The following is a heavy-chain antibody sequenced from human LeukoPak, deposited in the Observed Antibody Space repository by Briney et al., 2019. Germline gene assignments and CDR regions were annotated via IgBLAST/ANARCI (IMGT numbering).Heavy chain of an antibody. V-gene: IGHV3-74*01. CDR2: INSDGSST. D-gene: IGHD3-22*01. Sequence: PGGSLRLSCAASGFTFSSYWMHWVRQAPGKGLVWVSHINSDGSSTSYADSVKGRFTISRDNAKNTLYLQMNSLRAEDTAVYYCASSSQYYYDSSDLDYWGQGTLVTVSS. CDR3: ASSSQYYYDSSDLDY. CDR1: GFTFSSYW. J-gene: IGHJ4*02.